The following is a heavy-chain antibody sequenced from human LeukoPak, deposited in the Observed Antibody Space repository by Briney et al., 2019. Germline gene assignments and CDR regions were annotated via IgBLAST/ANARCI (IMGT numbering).Heavy chain of an antibody. CDR1: GYTFTSYG. J-gene: IGHJ4*02. V-gene: IGHV1-18*01. CDR2: ISAYNGNT. CDR3: ARGPRGGYRINTFDY. D-gene: IGHD5-12*01. Sequence: ASVKVSCKASGYTFTSYGISWVRQAPGQGLEWMGWISAYNGNTNYAQKLQGRVTMTTDTSTSTAYMELRSLRSDDTAVYYCARGPRGGYRINTFDYWGQGTQVTVSS.